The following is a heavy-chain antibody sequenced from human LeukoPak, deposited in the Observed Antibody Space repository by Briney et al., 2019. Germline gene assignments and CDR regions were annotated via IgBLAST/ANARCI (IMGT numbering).Heavy chain of an antibody. J-gene: IGHJ4*02. CDR3: ARDRAIVVVIARGIDY. Sequence: KPSETLSLTCTVSGYSISSGYYWGWIRQPPGKGLEWIGSIYHSGSTYYNPSLTSRVTISVDTSKNQFSLKLSSVTAADTAVYYCARDRAIVVVIARGIDYWGQGTLVTVSS. CDR1: GYSISSGYY. V-gene: IGHV4-38-2*02. CDR2: IYHSGST. D-gene: IGHD2-21*01.